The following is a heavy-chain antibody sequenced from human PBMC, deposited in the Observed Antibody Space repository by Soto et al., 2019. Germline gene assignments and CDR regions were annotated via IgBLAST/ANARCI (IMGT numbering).Heavy chain of an antibody. CDR3: ARIEVTGTTGFDF. Sequence: VKLVESGGGVVQPGSSLRLSCAASGFIFSRYGMHWVRQAPGKGLKWVAVITFDGNNQYYADSVKGRFTISRDDSKNTLYLQMNSLRAEDTAVYYCARIEVTGTTGFDFWGQGTLVTVSS. CDR1: GFIFSRYG. D-gene: IGHD1-7*01. CDR2: ITFDGNNQ. J-gene: IGHJ4*02. V-gene: IGHV3-30*03.